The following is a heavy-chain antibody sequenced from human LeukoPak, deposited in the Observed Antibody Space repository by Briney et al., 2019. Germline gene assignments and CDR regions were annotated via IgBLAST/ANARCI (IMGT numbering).Heavy chain of an antibody. CDR2: IYYSGNT. J-gene: IGHJ4*02. V-gene: IGHV4-39*01. CDR1: GGSISSSSYY. Sequence: PSETLSLTCTVSGGSISSSSYYWGWIRQPPGKGLEWIGSIYYSGNTYYNASLKSQVSISIDTSKNQFSLRLTSVTAADTAVYYCARQTGSGLFILPGGQGTLVTVYS. CDR3: ARQTGSGLFILP. D-gene: IGHD3/OR15-3a*01.